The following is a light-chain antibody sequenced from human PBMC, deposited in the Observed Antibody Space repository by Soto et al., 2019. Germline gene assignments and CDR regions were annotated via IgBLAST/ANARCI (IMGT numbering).Light chain of an antibody. CDR3: CSYAGSNIL. J-gene: IGLJ2*01. Sequence: QSVLTQPPSASGSPGQSVTISCTGTSSDLDFYKFVSWYQQHPGKAPKLMIYEVSKRPSGVPDRFSGSKSGNTASLTVSGLQAEDEADYYCCSYAGSNILFGGGTKLTVL. V-gene: IGLV2-8*01. CDR1: SSDLDFYKF. CDR2: EVS.